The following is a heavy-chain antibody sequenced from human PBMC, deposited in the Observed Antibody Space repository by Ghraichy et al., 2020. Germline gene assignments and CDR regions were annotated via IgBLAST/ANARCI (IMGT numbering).Heavy chain of an antibody. D-gene: IGHD6-19*01. CDR1: GFTVSYNY. CDR2: IYSGGSI. V-gene: IGHV3-66*01. Sequence: LSLTCAASGFTVSYNYMSWVRRAPGKGLEWVSVIYSGGSIYYADSVKGRFTISRDNSKNTVYLQMNSLRDEDTAVYYCAREWREVAGRNDYWGQGTLVTVSS. J-gene: IGHJ4*02. CDR3: AREWREVAGRNDY.